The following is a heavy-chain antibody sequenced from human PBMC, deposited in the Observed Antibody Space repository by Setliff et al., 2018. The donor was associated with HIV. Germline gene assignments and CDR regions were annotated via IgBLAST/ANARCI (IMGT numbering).Heavy chain of an antibody. CDR1: GFTFSGAA. CDR3: TQRVVTDFDY. J-gene: IGHJ4*02. D-gene: IGHD3-3*01. Sequence: PGGSLRLSCAASGFTFSGAAMHWVRQASGKGLEWVGRIGSKANSYATAYAASVKGRFTISRDDSKNTAYLQMNSLKTEDTAVYYCTQRVVTDFDYWGQGTLVTVSS. V-gene: IGHV3-73*01. CDR2: IGSKANSYAT.